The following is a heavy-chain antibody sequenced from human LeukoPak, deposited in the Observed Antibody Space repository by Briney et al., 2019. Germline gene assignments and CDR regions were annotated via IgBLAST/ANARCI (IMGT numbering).Heavy chain of an antibody. CDR1: GFTFSSYS. CDR3: ARLEWLYYYYYMDV. Sequence: GGSLRLSCAASGFTFSSYSINWVRQAPGKGLEWVSSISSSSSYIYYADSVKGRFTISRDNAKNSLYLQMNSLRAEDTAVYYCARLEWLYYYYYMDVWGKGTTVTVSS. V-gene: IGHV3-21*01. CDR2: ISSSSSYI. D-gene: IGHD3-3*01. J-gene: IGHJ6*03.